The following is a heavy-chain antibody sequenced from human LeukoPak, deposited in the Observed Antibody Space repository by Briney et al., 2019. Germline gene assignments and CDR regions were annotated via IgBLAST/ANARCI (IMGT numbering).Heavy chain of an antibody. CDR1: GYTINDYD. V-gene: IGHV1-8*01. D-gene: IGHD3-10*01. CDR3: ATTSGYYYYMDV. CDR2: MNPKTSKT. J-gene: IGHJ6*03. Sequence: ASVTVSCKTSGYTINDYDINWVRQAPGQGLEWVGWMNPKTSKTGFAQKFQGRVTLTKSTSNNTAYMELSSLRSEDTAVYYCATTSGYYYYMDVWGKGTTVTVSS.